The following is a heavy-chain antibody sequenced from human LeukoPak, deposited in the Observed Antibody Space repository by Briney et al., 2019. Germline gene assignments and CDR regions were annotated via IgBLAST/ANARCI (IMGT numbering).Heavy chain of an antibody. Sequence: GGSLRLSCAASGFTFSSYGMHWVRQAPGKGLEWVAVIWYDGSNKYYADSVKGRFTISRDNSKNTLYLQMNSLRAEDTAVYYCARDNFDYSNYFDCWGQGTLVTVSS. V-gene: IGHV3-33*01. CDR2: IWYDGSNK. CDR1: GFTFSSYG. CDR3: ARDNFDYSNYFDC. D-gene: IGHD4-11*01. J-gene: IGHJ4*02.